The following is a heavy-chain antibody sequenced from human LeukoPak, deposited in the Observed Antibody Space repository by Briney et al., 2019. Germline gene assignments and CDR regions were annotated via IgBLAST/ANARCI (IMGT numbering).Heavy chain of an antibody. CDR2: IIPIFGTA. CDR1: GGTFSSYA. CDR3: ASLAAVAGRQPKDY. J-gene: IGHJ4*02. Sequence: SVKVSCKASGGTFSSYAISWVRQAPAQGLERMGGIIPIFGTANYAQKFQGRVTITADESTSTAYMELSSLGFEDTAVDYCASLAAVAGRQPKDYWGQGTLVTVSS. D-gene: IGHD6-19*01. V-gene: IGHV1-69*13.